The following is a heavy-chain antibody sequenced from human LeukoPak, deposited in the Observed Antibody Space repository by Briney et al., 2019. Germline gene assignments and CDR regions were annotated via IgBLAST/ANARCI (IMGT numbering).Heavy chain of an antibody. Sequence: GGSLRLSFAASGFTFSSYGMHWVRQAPGQELEWVAVIWYDGSNKYYADSVKGRFTISRDNSKNTLYLQMNSLRAEDTAVYYCARDEGGHYDSSGYHSVYWGQRTLVTVSS. J-gene: IGHJ4*02. D-gene: IGHD3-22*01. CDR3: ARDEGGHYDSSGYHSVY. V-gene: IGHV3-33*01. CDR1: GFTFSSYG. CDR2: IWYDGSNK.